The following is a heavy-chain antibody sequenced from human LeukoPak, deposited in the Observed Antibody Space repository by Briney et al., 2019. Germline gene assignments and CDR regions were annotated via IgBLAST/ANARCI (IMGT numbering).Heavy chain of an antibody. CDR2: VNWNGRST. CDR3: ARTYYYGSGSYYR. D-gene: IGHD3-10*01. V-gene: IGHV3-20*04. CDR1: GFTFDDYG. Sequence: SGGSLRLSCAASGFTFDDYGMSWVRQAPGKGLEWVSGVNWNGRSTGYADSVKGRFTISRDNAKNSLYLQMNSLRAEDTALYYCARTYYYGSGSYYRWGQGTLVTVSS. J-gene: IGHJ4*02.